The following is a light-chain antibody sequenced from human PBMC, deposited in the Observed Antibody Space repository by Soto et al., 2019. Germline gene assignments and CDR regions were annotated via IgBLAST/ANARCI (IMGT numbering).Light chain of an antibody. CDR3: SLLFGAAVV. CDR1: TGAVTSGHF. CDR2: DTT. J-gene: IGLJ2*01. Sequence: QAVVTQEPSLTVSPGGTVTLTCGSRTGAVTSGHFPYWFQQKPGHAPRTLIYDTTRKYSWTPARFSGSLLGGKAALTLSGAQSEDEADYYCSLLFGAAVVFGGGTKVTVL. V-gene: IGLV7-46*01.